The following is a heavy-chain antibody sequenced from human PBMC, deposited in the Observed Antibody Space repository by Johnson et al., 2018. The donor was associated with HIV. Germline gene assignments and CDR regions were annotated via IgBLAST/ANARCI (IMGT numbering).Heavy chain of an antibody. CDR2: ITVSGDNT. CDR3: AREANAFDI. J-gene: IGHJ3*02. V-gene: IGHV3-23*04. Sequence: VQLVESGGGLVQPRGSLRLSCAASGFTFSDCAMSWVRQGPGKGLEWVSAITVSGDNTYYADSVKGRFTISRDNAKNSLYLQMNSLRVEDTAVYYCAREANAFDIWGQGTMVTVSS. CDR1: GFTFSDCA.